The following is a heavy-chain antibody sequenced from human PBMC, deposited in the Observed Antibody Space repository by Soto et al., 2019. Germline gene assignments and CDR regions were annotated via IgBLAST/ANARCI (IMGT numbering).Heavy chain of an antibody. CDR2: IYYSGST. Sequence: LTCTVSGGSISSYYWSWIRQPPGKGLEWIGYIYYSGSTNYNPSLKSRVTISVDTSKNQFSLKVSGVSAADTAVYYCATSQKGYNWNYFDHWGQGALVTVSS. D-gene: IGHD1-20*01. CDR1: GGSISSYY. V-gene: IGHV4-59*08. J-gene: IGHJ4*02. CDR3: ATSQKGYNWNYFDH.